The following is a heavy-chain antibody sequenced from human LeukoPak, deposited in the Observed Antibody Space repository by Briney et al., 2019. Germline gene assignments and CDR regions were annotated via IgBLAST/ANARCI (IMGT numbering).Heavy chain of an antibody. CDR1: GYSISSGYY. CDR3: ARHPPGGGGFDI. CDR2: IYHSGST. J-gene: IGHJ3*02. Sequence: SSETLSLTCTVSGYSISSGYYWGWIRQPPGKGLEWIGSIYHSGSTYYNPSLKSRVTISVDTSKNQFSLKLSSVTAADTAMYYCARHPPGGGGFDIWGQGTMVTVSS. D-gene: IGHD3-16*01. V-gene: IGHV4-38-2*02.